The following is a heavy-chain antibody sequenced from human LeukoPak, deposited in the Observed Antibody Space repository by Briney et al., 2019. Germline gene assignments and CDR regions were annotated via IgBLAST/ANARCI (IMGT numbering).Heavy chain of an antibody. V-gene: IGHV4-61*02. CDR1: GGSISSGSYY. J-gene: IGHJ6*03. D-gene: IGHD4-17*01. CDR2: IYTSGST. Sequence: SQTLSLTCTVSGGSISSGSYYWSWIRQPAGKGLEWIGRIYTSGSTNYNPSLKSRVTISVDTSKNQFSLKLLSVTVADTAVYYCARHLRRPRKGSGDLYYYSYYMDVWGKGTTVTISS. CDR3: ARHLRRPRKGSGDLYYYSYYMDV.